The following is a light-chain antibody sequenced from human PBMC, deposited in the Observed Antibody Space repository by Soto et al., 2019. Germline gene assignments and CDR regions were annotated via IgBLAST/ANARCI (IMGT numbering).Light chain of an antibody. CDR2: SKN. J-gene: IGLJ2*01. Sequence: QSVVTQPPSASGPPGQTITISCSGSSSNIGGNVVNWYQQVPGTAPRLLIYSKNQRPSGVPDRFSASKSGTTASLAISGLQSEDEADYYCASWDDSLEGVVFGGRTKVTVL. CDR3: ASWDDSLEGVV. CDR1: SSNIGGNV. V-gene: IGLV1-44*01.